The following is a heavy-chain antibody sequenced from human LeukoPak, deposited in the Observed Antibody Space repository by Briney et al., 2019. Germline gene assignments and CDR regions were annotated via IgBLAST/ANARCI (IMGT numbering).Heavy chain of an antibody. CDR1: GFTFDDYA. Sequence: GGPLRLSCAASGFTFDDYATHWVRQAPGEGLQWVSLISGDSGRTYYADSLKGRFTVSRDHSKNSLYLQMNSLRTDDTAFYYCASPGIGWYRFDYWGQGTLVTVSS. V-gene: IGHV3-43*02. D-gene: IGHD6-19*01. CDR2: ISGDSGRT. J-gene: IGHJ4*02. CDR3: ASPGIGWYRFDY.